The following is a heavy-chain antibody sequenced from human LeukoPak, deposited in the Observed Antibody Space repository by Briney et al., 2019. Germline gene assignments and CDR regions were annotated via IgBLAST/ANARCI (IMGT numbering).Heavy chain of an antibody. J-gene: IGHJ3*02. CDR3: ARVLLRYFDWPRGDDAFDI. CDR2: INHSGST. V-gene: IGHV4-34*01. CDR1: GGSFSGYY. D-gene: IGHD3-9*01. Sequence: PSETLSLTCAVYGGSFSGYYWSWIRQPPGKGLEWIGEINHSGSTNYNPSLKSRVTISVDTSKNQFSLKLSSVTAADTAVYYCARVLLRYFDWPRGDDAFDIWGQGTMVTVS.